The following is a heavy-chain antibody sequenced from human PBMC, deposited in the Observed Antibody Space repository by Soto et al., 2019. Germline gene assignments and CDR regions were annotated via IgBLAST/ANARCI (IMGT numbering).Heavy chain of an antibody. CDR2: IIPIFGTA. CDR3: ARVHRKVSSGGYYYGMDV. J-gene: IGHJ6*02. V-gene: IGHV1-69*13. D-gene: IGHD2-15*01. CDR1: GGTFSSYA. Sequence: GASVKISCKDSGGTFSSYAISWVRQAPGQGLEWMGGIIPIFGTANYAQKFQGRVTITADESTSTAYMELSSLRSEDTAVYYCARVHRKVSSGGYYYGMDVWGQGTTVTVCS.